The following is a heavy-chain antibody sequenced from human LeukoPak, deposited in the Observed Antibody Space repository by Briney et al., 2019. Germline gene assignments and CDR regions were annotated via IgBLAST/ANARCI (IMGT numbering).Heavy chain of an antibody. V-gene: IGHV3-21*01. CDR1: GFTFSSYS. J-gene: IGHJ4*02. CDR3: ARLYCSDGTCHFDY. Sequence: GGSLRLSCAASGFTFSSYSMNWVRQAPGKGLEWVSTISTSSRSIYYADSVKGRLTISRDNAKNSLYLQMNSLRAEDTAVYYCARLYCSDGTCHFDYWGQGTLLTVSS. CDR2: ISTSSRSI. D-gene: IGHD2-15*01.